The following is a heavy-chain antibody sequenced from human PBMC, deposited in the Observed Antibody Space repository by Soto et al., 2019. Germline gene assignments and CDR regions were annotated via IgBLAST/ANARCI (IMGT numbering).Heavy chain of an antibody. Sequence: EGSLRLSCAASGFTFSSYSMNWVRQAPGKGLEWVSSISSSSSYIYYADSVKGRFTISRDNAKNSLYLQMNSLRAEDTAVYYCARGHVVAATRNYYYYGMDVWGQGTTVTVSS. CDR3: ARGHVVAATRNYYYYGMDV. D-gene: IGHD2-15*01. CDR2: ISSSSSYI. CDR1: GFTFSSYS. J-gene: IGHJ6*02. V-gene: IGHV3-21*01.